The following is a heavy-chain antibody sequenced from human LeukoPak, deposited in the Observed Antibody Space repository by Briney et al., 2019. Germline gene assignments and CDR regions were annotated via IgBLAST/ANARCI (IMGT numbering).Heavy chain of an antibody. CDR3: ARVHDFWSGCRKSWFDP. J-gene: IGHJ5*02. CDR1: GGSVSTGSYY. V-gene: IGHV4-61*09. CDR2: IHTSGTM. Sequence: SETLSLTCTVSGGSVSTGSYYWSWIRQPAGRGLEWIGHIHTSGTMNYNASLKSRVRISVETSKNQFSLRLSSVTAADTAVYYCARVHDFWSGCRKSWFDPWGQGTLVTVSS. D-gene: IGHD3-3*01.